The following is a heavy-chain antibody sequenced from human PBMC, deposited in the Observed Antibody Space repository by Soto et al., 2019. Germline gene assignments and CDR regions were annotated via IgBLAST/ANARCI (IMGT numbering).Heavy chain of an antibody. CDR3: AKDYEVVAASYSFDY. D-gene: IGHD2-15*01. Sequence: PGGSLRLSCAASGFTFDDYAMHWVRQAPGKGLEWVSGISWNSGSIGYADSVKGRFTISRDNAKNSLYLQMNSLRAEDTALYYCAKDYEVVAASYSFDYWGQGTPVTVSS. V-gene: IGHV3-9*01. J-gene: IGHJ4*02. CDR2: ISWNSGSI. CDR1: GFTFDDYA.